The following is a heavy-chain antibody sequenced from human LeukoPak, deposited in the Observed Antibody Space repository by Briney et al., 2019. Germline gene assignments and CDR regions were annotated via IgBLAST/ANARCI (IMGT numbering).Heavy chain of an antibody. CDR3: ARDRSWVEMTHLPGGIFDY. Sequence: QPGGSLRLSCAASGFTFSSYWMHWVRQAPGKGLVWVSRINSDGSSTSYADSVKGRFTISRDNSKNTLYLQMNSLRAEDTAVYYCARDRSWVEMTHLPGGIFDYWGQGTLVTVSS. D-gene: IGHD5-24*01. CDR1: GFTFSSYW. CDR2: INSDGSST. J-gene: IGHJ4*02. V-gene: IGHV3-74*01.